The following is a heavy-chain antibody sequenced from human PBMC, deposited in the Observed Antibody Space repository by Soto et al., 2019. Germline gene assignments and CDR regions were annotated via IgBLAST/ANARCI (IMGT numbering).Heavy chain of an antibody. V-gene: IGHV4-4*02. CDR2: IYHSGSA. D-gene: IGHD2-21*02. CDR1: GGSISSSNW. CDR3: ARDTNCGGDCNYYYGMDV. J-gene: IGHJ6*02. Sequence: SETLSLTCAVSGGSISSSNWWSWVRQPPGKGLEWIGEIYHSGSANYNPSLKSRVTISVDKSKNQFSLKLSSVTAADTAVYYCARDTNCGGDCNYYYGMDVWGQGTTVTVSS.